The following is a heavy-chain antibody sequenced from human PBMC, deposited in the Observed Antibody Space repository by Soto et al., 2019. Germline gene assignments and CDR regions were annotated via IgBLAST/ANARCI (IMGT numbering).Heavy chain of an antibody. D-gene: IGHD2-2*01. Sequence: SETLSLTCTVSGGSISSYYWSWIRQPPGKGLEWIGNIFDSGSTNYNPSLKSRVTISVDTSKNQFSLKVRSVTAADTAVYYCARLGEYYQSLDPWGPGTLVTVSS. CDR3: ARLGEYYQSLDP. V-gene: IGHV4-59*01. CDR2: IFDSGST. J-gene: IGHJ5*02. CDR1: GGSISSYY.